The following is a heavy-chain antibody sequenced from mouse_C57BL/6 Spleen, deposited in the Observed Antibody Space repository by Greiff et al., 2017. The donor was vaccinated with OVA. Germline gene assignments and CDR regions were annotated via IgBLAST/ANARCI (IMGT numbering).Heavy chain of an antibody. V-gene: IGHV1-59*01. D-gene: IGHD1-1*01. CDR3: ARRAVVATDAMDY. Sequence: VQLQQPGAELVRPGTSVKLSCKASGYTFTSYWMHWVKQRPGQGLEWIGVIDPSDSYTNYNQKFKGKATLTVDTSSSTAYMQLSSLTSEDSAVYYCARRAVVATDAMDYWGQGTSVTVSS. CDR1: GYTFTSYW. CDR2: IDPSDSYT. J-gene: IGHJ4*01.